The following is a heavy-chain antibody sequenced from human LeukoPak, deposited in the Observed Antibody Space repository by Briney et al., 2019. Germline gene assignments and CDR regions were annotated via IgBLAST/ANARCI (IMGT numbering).Heavy chain of an antibody. V-gene: IGHV3-7*01. CDR2: IKQDGSEK. CDR1: GFTFSSYW. Sequence: GGSLRLSCAASGFTFSSYWMSWVRQAPGKGLEWVANIKQDGSEKYYVDSVKGRFTISRDNAKNSLYLQMNSLRAEDTAVYYCARDLKCGGDCYSSDYWGQGTLVTVSS. D-gene: IGHD2-21*02. CDR3: ARDLKCGGDCYSSDY. J-gene: IGHJ4*02.